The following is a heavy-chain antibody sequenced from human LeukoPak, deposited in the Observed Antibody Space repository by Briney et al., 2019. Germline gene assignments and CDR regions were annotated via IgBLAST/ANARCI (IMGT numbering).Heavy chain of an antibody. J-gene: IGHJ4*02. CDR3: ARGPHPYTSGWYHFDY. CDR1: AFTFSSYE. CDR2: ISSSGSTK. D-gene: IGHD6-19*01. Sequence: GGSLRLSCAASAFTFSSYEMNWVRQAQGKGLEWVSYISSSGSTKYYADSVKGRFTISRDNAKNSLYLQMNSLRVEDTALYYCARGPHPYTSGWYHFDYWGQGTLVTVSS. V-gene: IGHV3-48*03.